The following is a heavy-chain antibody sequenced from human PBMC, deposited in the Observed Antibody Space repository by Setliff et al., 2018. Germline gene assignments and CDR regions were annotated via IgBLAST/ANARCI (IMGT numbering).Heavy chain of an antibody. V-gene: IGHV1-69*06. CDR3: ATSYSGSYYGY. Sequence: ASVKVSCKASGGTFSSYAISWVRQAPGQGLEWMGRIIPIFGTANYAQKFQGRVTITADKSTSTAYMELSSLRSEDTAVYYCATSYSGSYYGYWGQGTLVTVSS. CDR1: GGTFSSYA. D-gene: IGHD1-26*01. CDR2: IIPIFGTA. J-gene: IGHJ4*02.